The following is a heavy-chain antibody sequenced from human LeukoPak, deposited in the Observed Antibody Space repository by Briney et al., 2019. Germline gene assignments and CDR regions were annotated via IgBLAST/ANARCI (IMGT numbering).Heavy chain of an antibody. D-gene: IGHD2-2*01. V-gene: IGHV4-31*11. J-gene: IGHJ4*02. CDR1: GGSFRSYF. Sequence: SETLSLTSGIYGGSFRSYFWSWIRQHPGKGLEWIGYIYYSGSTYYNPSLKSRVTISVDTSKNQFSLKLSSVTAADTAVYYCARATIPAAISVDYWGQGTLVTVSS. CDR3: ARATIPAAISVDY. CDR2: IYYSGST.